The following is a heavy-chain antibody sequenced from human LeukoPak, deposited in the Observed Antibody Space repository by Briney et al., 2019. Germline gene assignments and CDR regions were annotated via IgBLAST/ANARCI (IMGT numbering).Heavy chain of an antibody. CDR1: GGSISSYY. Sequence: SETLSPTCTVSGGSISSYYWSWIRQPPGKGLEWIGYIYYSGSTNYNPSLKSRVTISVDTSKNQFSLKLSSVTAADTAVNYCARGSSGWYQSDYWGQGTLVTVSS. D-gene: IGHD6-19*01. CDR2: IYYSGST. J-gene: IGHJ4*02. V-gene: IGHV4-59*01. CDR3: ARGSSGWYQSDY.